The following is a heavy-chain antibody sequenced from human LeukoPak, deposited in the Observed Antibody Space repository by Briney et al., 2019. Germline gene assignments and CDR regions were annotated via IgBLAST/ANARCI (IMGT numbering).Heavy chain of an antibody. CDR1: GGSISSGSYY. CDR3: ARDNSIAARSAFDI. D-gene: IGHD6-6*01. CDR2: IYTSGST. V-gene: IGHV4-61*02. Sequence: SQTLSLTCTVSGGSISSGSYYWSWIRQPAGKGLEWIGRIYTSGSTNYNPSLKSRGTISVDTSKNQFSLKLSSATAADTAVYYCARDNSIAARSAFDIWGQGTMVTVSS. J-gene: IGHJ3*02.